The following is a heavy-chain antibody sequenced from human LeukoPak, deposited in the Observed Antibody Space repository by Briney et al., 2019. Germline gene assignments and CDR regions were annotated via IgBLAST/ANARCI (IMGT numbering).Heavy chain of an antibody. Sequence: ASVKVSCKASGYTFTGYYMHWVRQAPGQGLEWMGIINPSGGSTSYAQKFQGRVTMTRDMSTSTVYMELSSLRSEDTAVYYCARASNRRNWFDPWGQGTLVTVSS. CDR2: INPSGGST. J-gene: IGHJ5*02. CDR1: GYTFTGYY. V-gene: IGHV1-46*01. CDR3: ARASNRRNWFDP. D-gene: IGHD3-16*02.